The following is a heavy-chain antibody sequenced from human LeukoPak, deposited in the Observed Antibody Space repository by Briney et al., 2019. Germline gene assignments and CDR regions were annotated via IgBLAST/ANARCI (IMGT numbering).Heavy chain of an antibody. V-gene: IGHV1-69*06. D-gene: IGHD1-26*01. Sequence: SVKVSCKASGGTFSSYAISWVRQAPGQGLEWMGGIIPIFGTANYAQKFQGRVTITADKSTSTAYMELSSLRSEDTAVYYCARIVGLLGDAFDIWGQGTMVTVSS. CDR1: GGTFSSYA. CDR2: IIPIFGTA. CDR3: ARIVGLLGDAFDI. J-gene: IGHJ3*02.